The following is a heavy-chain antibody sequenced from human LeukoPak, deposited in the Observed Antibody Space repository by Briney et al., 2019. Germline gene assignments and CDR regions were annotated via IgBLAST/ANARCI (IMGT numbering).Heavy chain of an antibody. D-gene: IGHD1-14*01. Sequence: QPGRSLRLSCAASGFTFSSYGMHWVRQAPGKGLEWVAVISYDGSNKYYADSVKGRFTISRDNSKNTLYLQMNSLRAEDTAVCYCAVMTEGFDYWGQGTLVTVSS. CDR2: ISYDGSNK. J-gene: IGHJ4*02. CDR3: AVMTEGFDY. CDR1: GFTFSSYG. V-gene: IGHV3-30*03.